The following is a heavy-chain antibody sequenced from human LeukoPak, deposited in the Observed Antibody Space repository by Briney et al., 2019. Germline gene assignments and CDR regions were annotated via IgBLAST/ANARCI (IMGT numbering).Heavy chain of an antibody. CDR2: IYPGDSDT. D-gene: IGHD3-10*01. CDR1: GYRFTSYW. Sequence: GEPLKFSCRGFGYRFTSYWFGWVGQLPGKGLDGMGYIYPGDSDTRKNPSFQGQVTISADKSISTAYLQWSSLKASDTAMYYCARPGGPDYYYYGMDVWGQGTTVTVSS. J-gene: IGHJ6*02. V-gene: IGHV5-51*01. CDR3: ARPGGPDYYYYGMDV.